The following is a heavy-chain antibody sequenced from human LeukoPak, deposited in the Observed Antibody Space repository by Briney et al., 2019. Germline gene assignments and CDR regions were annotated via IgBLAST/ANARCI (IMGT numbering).Heavy chain of an antibody. CDR3: ARGPSVVGAFDI. V-gene: IGHV4-59*01. CDR2: IYYSGST. J-gene: IGHJ3*02. D-gene: IGHD2-2*01. CDR1: GGSISSYY. Sequence: SETLSLTCTVSGGSISSYYRSWIRQPPGKGLEWIGYIYYSGSTNYNPSLKSRVTISVDTSKNQFSLKLSSVTAADTAVYYCARGPSVVGAFDIWGQGTMVTVSS.